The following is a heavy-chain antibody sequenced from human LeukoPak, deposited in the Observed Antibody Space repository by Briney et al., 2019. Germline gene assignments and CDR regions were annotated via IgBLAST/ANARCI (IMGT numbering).Heavy chain of an antibody. CDR2: TSGSGGST. Sequence: PGGSLRLSCAASGFTFSSYAMSWVHQAPGKGLEWVSTTSGSGGSTYYADSVKGRFSVSRDNSKNTLYLQMNSLRAEDTAVYYCARFQVAYYDPSGFDPWGQGSLVTVSS. CDR1: GFTFSSYA. CDR3: ARFQVAYYDPSGFDP. D-gene: IGHD3-3*01. V-gene: IGHV3-23*01. J-gene: IGHJ5*02.